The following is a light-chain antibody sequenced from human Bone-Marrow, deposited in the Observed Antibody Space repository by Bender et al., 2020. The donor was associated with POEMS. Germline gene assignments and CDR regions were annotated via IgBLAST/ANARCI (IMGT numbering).Light chain of an antibody. CDR1: GLPKQF. CDR2: KDV. J-gene: IGLJ2*01. Sequence: SSDLTQPPSMSVSPGQTARIPCSGDGLPKQFAYWYLQKPGQAPILLIYKDVERPSGIPDRFSGSTSGTTVTLTISEVQAEDEGEYECKSAEISGTHGIVGGGIKLT. CDR3: KSAEISGTHGI. V-gene: IGLV3-25*03.